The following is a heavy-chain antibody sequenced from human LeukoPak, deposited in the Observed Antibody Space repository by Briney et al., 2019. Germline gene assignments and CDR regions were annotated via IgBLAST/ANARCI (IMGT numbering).Heavy chain of an antibody. V-gene: IGHV4-4*07. CDR1: VGSISIYY. D-gene: IGHD6-13*01. J-gene: IGHJ6*02. Sequence: SETLSLTCTVSVGSISIYYWIWIRQPAGRGLEWIGRIYTSGSTNYNPSLKSRVTMSVDTSKNQFSLKLSSVTAADTAVYYCAAHPVGSSSWYGMDVWGQGTTVTVSS. CDR2: IYTSGST. CDR3: AAHPVGSSSWYGMDV.